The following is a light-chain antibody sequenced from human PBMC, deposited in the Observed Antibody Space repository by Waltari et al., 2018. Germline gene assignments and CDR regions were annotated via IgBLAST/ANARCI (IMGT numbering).Light chain of an antibody. CDR2: AAS. Sequence: DIQMTHAPSSLSAPVGDSVPITCRARQSISCYLTWYQQKPGTAPKLLVYAASSLQSGVPSRFSGSGSGTDFTLTISSLQPEDFATYYRQQSYSTVTFGGGTKVEIK. CDR3: QQSYSTVT. J-gene: IGKJ4*01. V-gene: IGKV1-39*01. CDR1: QSISCY.